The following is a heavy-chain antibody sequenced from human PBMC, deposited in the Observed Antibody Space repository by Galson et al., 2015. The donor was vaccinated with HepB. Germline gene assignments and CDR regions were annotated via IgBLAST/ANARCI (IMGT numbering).Heavy chain of an antibody. CDR3: ARDQWFGEFSPYYYYYGMDV. D-gene: IGHD3-10*01. CDR1: GFTFSSYA. Sequence: SLRLSCAASGFTFSSYAMHWVRQAPGKGLEWVAVISYDGSNKYYADSVKGRFTISRDNSKNTLYLQMNSLRAEDTAVYYCARDQWFGEFSPYYYYYGMDVWGQGTTVTVSS. J-gene: IGHJ6*02. CDR2: ISYDGSNK. V-gene: IGHV3-30-3*01.